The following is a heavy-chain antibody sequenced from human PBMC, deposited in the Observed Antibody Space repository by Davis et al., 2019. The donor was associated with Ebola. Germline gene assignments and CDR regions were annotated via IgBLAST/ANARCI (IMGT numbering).Heavy chain of an antibody. CDR2: VILKSGAT. CDR1: GYTFTDYN. CDR3: ARGHNYAHEY. D-gene: IGHD4-11*01. V-gene: IGHV1-2*06. J-gene: IGHJ4*02. Sequence: ASVKVSCKASGYTFTDYNIHWMRQAPGQGLEWLGRVILKSGATNYAQKFQGRVTMTRDTSISTVYMELRSLRYGDTADYYCARGHNYAHEYWGQGTLVTVSS.